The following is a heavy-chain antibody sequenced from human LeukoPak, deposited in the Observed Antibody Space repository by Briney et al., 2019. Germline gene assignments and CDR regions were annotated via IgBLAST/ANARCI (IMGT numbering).Heavy chain of an antibody. J-gene: IGHJ6*03. Sequence: SETLSLTCTISGGSLSPYYWNWIRQPAGKGLEWIGYIYHSGSTYYNPSLKSRVTISVDTSKDQFSLKLSSVTAADTAVYYCARDRSPHYYYYMDVWGKGTTVTVSS. CDR1: GGSLSPYY. V-gene: IGHV4-59*01. CDR3: ARDRSPHYYYYMDV. CDR2: IYHSGST.